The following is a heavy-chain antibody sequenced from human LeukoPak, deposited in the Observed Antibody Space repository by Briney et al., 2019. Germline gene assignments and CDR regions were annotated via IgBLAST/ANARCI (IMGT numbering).Heavy chain of an antibody. Sequence: GGSLRLSGAASGFTFSSYGMSWVRQAPGKGLEWVSAISGSGGSTYYADSVKGRFTISRDNSKNTLYLQMISLRAEDTAVYYCAKDQADCSSTSCYERGFDYWGQGTLVTVSS. CDR1: GFTFSSYG. CDR2: ISGSGGST. V-gene: IGHV3-23*01. J-gene: IGHJ4*02. CDR3: AKDQADCSSTSCYERGFDY. D-gene: IGHD2-2*01.